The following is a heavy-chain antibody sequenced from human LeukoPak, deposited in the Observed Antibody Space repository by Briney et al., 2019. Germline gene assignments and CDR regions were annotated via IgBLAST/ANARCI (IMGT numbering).Heavy chain of an antibody. Sequence: GGCLRLSCAASGFTLSSYAMHWVRQAPGKGLEWVAVISYDGSNKYYADSVKGRFTISRDNSKNTLYLQMNSLRAKDTAVYYCARESGYSYGYWGQGIPVTVSA. D-gene: IGHD5-18*01. CDR1: GFTLSSYA. J-gene: IGHJ4*02. CDR3: ARESGYSYGY. CDR2: ISYDGSNK. V-gene: IGHV3-30-3*01.